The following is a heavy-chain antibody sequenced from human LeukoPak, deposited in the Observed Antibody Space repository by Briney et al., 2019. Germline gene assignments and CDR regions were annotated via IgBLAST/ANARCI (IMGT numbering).Heavy chain of an antibody. J-gene: IGHJ4*02. Sequence: GGTLRLSCAASGFTFSSYTMNWVRQAPGKGLEWVSSISTSSIYIYYADSVKGRFTISRDNSKNTLYLQMNSLRAEDTAVYYCAKIAAANCGGDCYSGAYYFDYWGQGTLVTVSS. D-gene: IGHD2-21*02. V-gene: IGHV3-21*01. CDR3: AKIAAANCGGDCYSGAYYFDY. CDR2: ISTSSIYI. CDR1: GFTFSSYT.